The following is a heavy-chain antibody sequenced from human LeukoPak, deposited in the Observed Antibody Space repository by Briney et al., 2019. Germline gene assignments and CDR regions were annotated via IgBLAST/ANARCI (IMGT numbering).Heavy chain of an antibody. J-gene: IGHJ4*02. V-gene: IGHV4-39*01. CDR2: MFYRGNT. CDR1: GVSITTSTHY. CDR3: VRQGGWGGAASLIEF. D-gene: IGHD2-15*01. Sequence: SEALSLTCTVSGVSITTSTHYWAWIRQPPGKGLEWIARMFYRGNTYYNASLRSRVTLSVDTSMNQFSLKLSSVTASDTATFYCVRQGGWGGAASLIEFWGQGILVTVSS.